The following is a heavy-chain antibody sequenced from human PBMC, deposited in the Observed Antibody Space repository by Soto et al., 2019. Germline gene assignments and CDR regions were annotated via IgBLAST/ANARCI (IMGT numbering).Heavy chain of an antibody. CDR1: GYTFTSYA. J-gene: IGHJ6*02. D-gene: IGHD2-2*02. CDR2: INAGNGNT. CDR3: ARGGARYCSSTSCYKTPQMDYYYYYGMDV. V-gene: IGHV1-3*01. Sequence: ASVKVSCKASGYTFTSYAMHSVRQAPGQRLEWMGWINAGNGNTKYSQKFQGRVTITRDTSASTAYMELSSLRSEDTAVYYCARGGARYCSSTSCYKTPQMDYYYYYGMDVWGQGTTVNVSS.